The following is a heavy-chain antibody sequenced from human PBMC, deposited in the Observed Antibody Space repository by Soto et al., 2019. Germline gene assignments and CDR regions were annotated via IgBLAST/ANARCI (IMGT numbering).Heavy chain of an antibody. Sequence: LSLTCAVYGGSFSDYYWSWIRQPPGKGLEWIGEINHSGSTNYNPSLKSRVTISVDTSKNQFSLKLTSVTAADTAVYYCAKGSGDCSSTSCRKWGVFDPWGQG. CDR2: INHSGST. J-gene: IGHJ5*02. D-gene: IGHD2-2*01. V-gene: IGHV4-34*01. CDR1: GGSFSDYY. CDR3: AKGSGDCSSTSCRKWGVFDP.